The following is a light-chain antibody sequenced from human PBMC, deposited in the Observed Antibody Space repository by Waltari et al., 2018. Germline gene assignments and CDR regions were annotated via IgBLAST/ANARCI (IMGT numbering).Light chain of an antibody. CDR2: GAS. V-gene: IGKV3-20*01. Sequence: EIVLTQSPGTLSLSPGERATLSCRASQSVGRSLAWYQQKPGQAPRHLIYGASNRATGIPDRFSGSGSGTDFRLTISSLEPEDFSVYCGEHDVRLPVTFGQGTRVEIK. J-gene: IGKJ1*01. CDR3: EHDVRLPVT. CDR1: QSVGRS.